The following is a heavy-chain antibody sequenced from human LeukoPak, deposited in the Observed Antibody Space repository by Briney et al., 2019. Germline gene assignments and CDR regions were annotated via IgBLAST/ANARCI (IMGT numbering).Heavy chain of an antibody. Sequence: ASVKVSCKVSGYTLTELSMHWVRQAPGKGLEWMGGFDPEDGKTIYVQKFQGRVTMTEDTSTDTAYMELSSLRSEDTAVYYCATAKYYYDSSGYYYDWFDPWGQGTLVTVSS. D-gene: IGHD3-22*01. V-gene: IGHV1-24*01. CDR2: FDPEDGKT. J-gene: IGHJ5*02. CDR3: ATAKYYYDSSGYYYDWFDP. CDR1: GYTLTELS.